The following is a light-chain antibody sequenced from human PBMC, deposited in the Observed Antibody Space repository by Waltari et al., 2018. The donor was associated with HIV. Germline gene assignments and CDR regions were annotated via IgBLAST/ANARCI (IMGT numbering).Light chain of an antibody. CDR2: VAS. CDR3: LQNNTYPRT. CDR1: QAIRND. V-gene: IGKV1-17*01. J-gene: IGKJ1*01. Sequence: DILMTQSTSSLSASLRDRVTITCLASQAIRNDLGWYQQKPGKAPKRLIHVASSLQGGVPSRFSGSGSGTEFTLTISSLQPEDFATYYCLQNNTYPRTFGQGTKVEIK.